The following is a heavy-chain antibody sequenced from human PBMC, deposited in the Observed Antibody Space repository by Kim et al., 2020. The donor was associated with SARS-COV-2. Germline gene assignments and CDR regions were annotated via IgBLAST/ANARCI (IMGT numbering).Heavy chain of an antibody. D-gene: IGHD3-10*01. Sequence: GGSLRLSCAASGFTVSSNYMSWVRQAPGKGLEWVSVIYSGGSTYYADSVKGRFTISRDNSKNTLYLQMNSLRAEDTAVYYCAREGSSYYGSVISNWFDPWGQGTLVTGSS. CDR1: GFTVSSNY. J-gene: IGHJ5*02. CDR3: AREGSSYYGSVISNWFDP. V-gene: IGHV3-66*01. CDR2: IYSGGST.